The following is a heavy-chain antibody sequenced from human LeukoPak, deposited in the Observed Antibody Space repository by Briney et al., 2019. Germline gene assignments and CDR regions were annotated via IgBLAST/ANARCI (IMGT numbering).Heavy chain of an antibody. CDR2: IIPIFGTA. J-gene: IGHJ4*02. D-gene: IGHD1-26*01. CDR1: GGTFSSYA. V-gene: IGHV1-69*13. CDR3: ARESLVGATFRGWGY. Sequence: GASVKVSCKASGGTFSSYAISWVRQAPGQGLEWMGGIIPIFGTANYAQKFQGRVTITADESTSTAYMELSSLGSEDTAVYYCARESLVGATFRGWGYWGQGTLVTVSS.